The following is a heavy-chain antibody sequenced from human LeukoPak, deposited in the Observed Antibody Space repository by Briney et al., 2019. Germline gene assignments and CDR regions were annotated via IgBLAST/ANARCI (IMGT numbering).Heavy chain of an antibody. CDR2: ISHDGTVQ. D-gene: IGHD5-18*01. Sequence: QPGRSLRLSCAASGFTFSSYGMQWVRQAPGKGLEWVAVISHDGTVQHYADSVKGRFTISRDNSDNTLYLQMNSLRDEDTAMYYCAKEGTAMASSYFDYWGQGTLITASS. CDR1: GFTFSSYG. J-gene: IGHJ4*02. V-gene: IGHV3-30*18. CDR3: AKEGTAMASSYFDY.